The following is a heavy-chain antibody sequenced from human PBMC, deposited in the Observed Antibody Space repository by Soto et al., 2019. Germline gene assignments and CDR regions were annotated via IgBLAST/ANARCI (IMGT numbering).Heavy chain of an antibody. J-gene: IGHJ4*02. CDR1: GFTFSSYG. Sequence: QVQLVESGGGVVQPGRSLRLSCAASGFTFSSYGMHWVRQAPGKGLEWVAVIWYDGSNKYYADSVKGRFTISRDNSKNTLYLQMNSLRAEDTAVYYCAREGGIYYDSSGYAYFDYWGQGTLVTVSS. V-gene: IGHV3-33*01. CDR2: IWYDGSNK. CDR3: AREGGIYYDSSGYAYFDY. D-gene: IGHD3-22*01.